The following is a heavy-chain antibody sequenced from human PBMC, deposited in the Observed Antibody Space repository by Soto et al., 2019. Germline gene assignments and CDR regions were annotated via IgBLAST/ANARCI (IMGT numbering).Heavy chain of an antibody. V-gene: IGHV3-23*01. Sequence: GGSLSLSCAASGFTFSSYAMRWVRQAPGKGLEWVSAISGSGGSTYYADSVKGRFTISRDNSKNTLYLQMNSLRAEDTAVYYCAKDLREGWYMDVWGKGTTVTVSS. CDR2: ISGSGGST. CDR1: GFTFSSYA. CDR3: AKDLREGWYMDV. J-gene: IGHJ6*03.